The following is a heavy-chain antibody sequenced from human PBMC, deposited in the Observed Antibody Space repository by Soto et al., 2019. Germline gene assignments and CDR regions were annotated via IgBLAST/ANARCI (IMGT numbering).Heavy chain of an antibody. J-gene: IGHJ4*02. CDR3: ARGGWGHHFVC. CDR1: GYTFTHYD. CDR2: LNPNTCNT. D-gene: IGHD3-16*01. Sequence: QVQLVQSGADMKKPGASVKVSCKASGYTFTHYDINWVRQATGQGLEWMGWLNPNTCNTSFAKKLQDRVSMTRKTSISTAYMELSSLRSEDTALYFCARGGWGHHFVCCGQGTPVTGSS. V-gene: IGHV1-8*01.